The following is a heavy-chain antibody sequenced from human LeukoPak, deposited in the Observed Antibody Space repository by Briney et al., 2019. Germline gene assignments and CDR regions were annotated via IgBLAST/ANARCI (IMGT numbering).Heavy chain of an antibody. J-gene: IGHJ6*02. CDR3: ARDEYSSSWYSYYYYGMDV. CDR2: ISAYNGNT. CDR1: GYTFTSYG. D-gene: IGHD6-13*01. V-gene: IGHV1-18*01. Sequence: ASAKVSCKASGYTFTSYGISWVRQAPGQGLEWMGWISAYNGNTNYAQKLQGRVTMTTDTSTSTAYMELRSLRSDDTAVYYCARDEYSSSWYSYYYYGMDVWGQGTTVTVSS.